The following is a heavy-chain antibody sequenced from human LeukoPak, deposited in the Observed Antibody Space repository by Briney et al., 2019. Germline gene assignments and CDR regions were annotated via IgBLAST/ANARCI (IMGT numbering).Heavy chain of an antibody. CDR2: INHSGST. J-gene: IGHJ4*02. D-gene: IGHD3-22*01. CDR1: GGSFSGYY. CDR3: ARGPTVRYYDSSGWFLYDY. V-gene: IGHV4-34*01. Sequence: SETLSLTCAVYGGSFSGYYWSWIRQPPGKGLEWIGEINHSGSTNYNPSLKSRVTISVDTSKNQFSLKLSSVTAADTAVYYCARGPTVRYYDSSGWFLYDYWGQGTLVTVSS.